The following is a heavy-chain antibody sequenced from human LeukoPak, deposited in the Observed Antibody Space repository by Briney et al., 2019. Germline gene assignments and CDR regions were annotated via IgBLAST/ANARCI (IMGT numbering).Heavy chain of an antibody. CDR3: ASAEVPYYYDSSGLIFPPDY. CDR2: IYSGGST. D-gene: IGHD3-22*01. V-gene: IGHV3-53*01. CDR1: GFTVSSNY. Sequence: GGSLRLSCAASGFTVSSNYMSWVRQAPGKGLEWVSVIYSGGSTYYADSVKGRFTISRDNSKNTLYLQMNSLSAEDTAVYYCASAEVPYYYDSSGLIFPPDYWGQGTLVTVSS. J-gene: IGHJ4*02.